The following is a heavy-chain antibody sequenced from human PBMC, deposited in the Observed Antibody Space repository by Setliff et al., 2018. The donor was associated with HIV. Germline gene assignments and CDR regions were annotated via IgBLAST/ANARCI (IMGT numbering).Heavy chain of an antibody. CDR1: GDTFRNHA. CDR3: ARNGPHGSGWYNYFDF. Sequence: SVKVSCKASGDTFRNHAISWVRQAPGQGLEWMGGIIPIIATTNYAQKFQDRVTITADEFTNTAYMEVSSLRSEDTAVYYCARNGPHGSGWYNYFDFWGQGTLVTVSS. V-gene: IGHV1-69*13. D-gene: IGHD6-19*01. CDR2: IIPIIATT. J-gene: IGHJ4*02.